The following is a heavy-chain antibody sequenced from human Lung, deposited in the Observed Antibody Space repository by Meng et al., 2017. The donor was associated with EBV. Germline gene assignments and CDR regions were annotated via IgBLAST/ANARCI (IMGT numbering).Heavy chain of an antibody. D-gene: IGHD2-15*01. CDR2: INHSGST. J-gene: IGHJ4*02. CDR1: SDSFSEYY. CDR3: ARGRQIGWQGGDFAY. V-gene: IGHV4-34*01. Sequence: QVQLQRCGAGLLKPSEPLSLTCAVYSDSFSEYYWSWIRQLPGKGLEWIGEINHSGSTNYNPSLKSRVTMSLDTSKRQFSLRLNSVTAADTGVYYCARGRQIGWQGGDFAYWSQGTLVTVSS.